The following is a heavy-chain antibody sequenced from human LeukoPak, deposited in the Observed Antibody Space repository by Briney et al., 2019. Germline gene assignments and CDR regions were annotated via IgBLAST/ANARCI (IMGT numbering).Heavy chain of an antibody. V-gene: IGHV1-69*13. D-gene: IGHD6-13*01. CDR3: ASSAVREYSSSLYDY. CDR2: IIPIFGTA. Sequence: SVKVSCKASGGTFSSYAISWVRQAPGQGLEWMGGIIPIFGTANYAQKFQGRVTITADESTSTAYMELSSLRSEDTAVYYCASSAVREYSSSLYDYWGQGTLVTVSS. CDR1: GGTFSSYA. J-gene: IGHJ4*02.